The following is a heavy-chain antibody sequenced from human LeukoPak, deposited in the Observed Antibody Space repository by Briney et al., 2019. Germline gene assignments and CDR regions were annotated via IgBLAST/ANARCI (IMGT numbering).Heavy chain of an antibody. D-gene: IGHD3-9*01. CDR1: GYTFNTYG. Sequence: ASVKVSCKASGYTFNTYGITWVRQGPGQGLEWMGWISAYNGNTNYAQKLQGRVTMTTDTSTSTAYMELRSLRSDDTAVYYCARGPTYYDILTGYCFDIWDQGTMVTVSS. J-gene: IGHJ3*02. V-gene: IGHV1-18*01. CDR3: ARGPTYYDILTGYCFDI. CDR2: ISAYNGNT.